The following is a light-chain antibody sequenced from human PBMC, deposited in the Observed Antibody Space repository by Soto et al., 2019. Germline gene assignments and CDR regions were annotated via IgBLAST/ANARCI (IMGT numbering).Light chain of an antibody. J-gene: IGKJ4*01. V-gene: IGKV3-11*01. Sequence: EIVLTESPATLSLSPGERATRSGRASQSLSRFLAWYQHKPGQAPRLLIYDASNEATGVPARFSGSGSGTDFTLTISSLETEDFAVYYCQQRTNWLNFGRGTKVDIK. CDR1: QSLSRF. CDR3: QQRTNWLN. CDR2: DAS.